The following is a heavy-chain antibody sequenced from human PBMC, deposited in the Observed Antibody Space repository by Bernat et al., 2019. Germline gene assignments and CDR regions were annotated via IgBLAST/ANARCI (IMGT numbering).Heavy chain of an antibody. J-gene: IGHJ5*02. Sequence: QPQLQESGPGLVKPSETLSLTCTVSGGSISSSSYYWGWIRQPPGKGLEWIGSIYYSGSTYYNPSLKSRVTISVDTSKNQFSLKLSSVTAADTAVYYCARFYGDYVVENRFDPWGQGTLVTVPP. CDR3: ARFYGDYVVENRFDP. V-gene: IGHV4-39*01. CDR2: IYYSGST. CDR1: GGSISSSSYY. D-gene: IGHD4-17*01.